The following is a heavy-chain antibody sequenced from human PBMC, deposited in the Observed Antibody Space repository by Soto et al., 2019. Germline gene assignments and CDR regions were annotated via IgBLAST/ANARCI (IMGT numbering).Heavy chain of an antibody. J-gene: IGHJ4*02. CDR3: ARSVAVPGAHIDY. D-gene: IGHD6-19*01. V-gene: IGHV4-59*01. Sequence: SETLSLTCSVSGGSISGSYWSWIRQSPGKGLEWLGYVYYTGSTNYSPPLRSRVSISVDTSKNEFSLRLSSVTAADTAVYFCARSVAVPGAHIDYWGQGTQVTVSS. CDR2: VYYTGST. CDR1: GGSISGSY.